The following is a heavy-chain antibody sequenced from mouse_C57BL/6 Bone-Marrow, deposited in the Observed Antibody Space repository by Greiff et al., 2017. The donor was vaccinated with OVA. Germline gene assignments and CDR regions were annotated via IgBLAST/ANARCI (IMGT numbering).Heavy chain of an antibody. J-gene: IGHJ4*01. CDR1: GFTFSSYA. V-gene: IGHV5-4*03. CDR3: ASYYGYDGDY. Sequence: EVKLVESGGGLVKPGGSLKLSCAASGFTFSSYAMSWVRQTPEKRLEWVATISDGGSYTYYPDNVKGRFTISRDNAKNNLYLQMSHLKSEDTAMYYCASYYGYDGDYWGQGTSVTVSS. CDR2: ISDGGSYT. D-gene: IGHD2-2*01.